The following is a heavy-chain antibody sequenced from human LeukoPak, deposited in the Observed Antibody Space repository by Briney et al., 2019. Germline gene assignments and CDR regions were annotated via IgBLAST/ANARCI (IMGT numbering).Heavy chain of an antibody. CDR1: DYSLSSGYY. Sequence: SETLSLTCDVSDYSLSSGYYWGWIRQPPGKGLEWIGSIYHSGSTYYNPSLKSRVTISVHTSKNQFSLKLSSVTAADTAVYYCARHRVAAAGTNWYFDLWGRGTLVTVSS. V-gene: IGHV4-38-2*01. J-gene: IGHJ2*01. CDR2: IYHSGST. CDR3: ARHRVAAAGTNWYFDL. D-gene: IGHD6-13*01.